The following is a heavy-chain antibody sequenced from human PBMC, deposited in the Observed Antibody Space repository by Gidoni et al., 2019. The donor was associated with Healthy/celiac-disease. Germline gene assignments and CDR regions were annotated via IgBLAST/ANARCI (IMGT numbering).Heavy chain of an antibody. CDR1: EFTFSSYA. Sequence: EVQLLESGGGLVQPGGSLRLSCAASEFTFSSYAMSWVRQDPGKGLEWVSAISGSGGSTYYADSVKGRFTISRDNSKNTLYLQMNSLRAEDTAVYYCAKGRRMRIGGNSLNRGLLGPYWYFDLWGRGTLVTVSS. V-gene: IGHV3-23*01. J-gene: IGHJ2*01. CDR2: ISGSGGST. D-gene: IGHD2-21*02. CDR3: AKGRRMRIGGNSLNRGLLGPYWYFDL.